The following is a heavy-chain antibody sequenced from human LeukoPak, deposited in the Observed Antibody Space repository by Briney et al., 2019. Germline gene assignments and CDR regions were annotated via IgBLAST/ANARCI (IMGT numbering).Heavy chain of an antibody. Sequence: GGSLRLSWAASGFTFSSYWMHWVRQAPGKGLVWVSRINTDGSRTSYADSVKGRFTISRDNAKNTLYLQMNSLRAEDTAVYYCARDLQAYYYDSSGYLWGQGTLVTVSS. V-gene: IGHV3-74*01. J-gene: IGHJ4*02. D-gene: IGHD3-22*01. CDR2: INTDGSRT. CDR1: GFTFSSYW. CDR3: ARDLQAYYYDSSGYL.